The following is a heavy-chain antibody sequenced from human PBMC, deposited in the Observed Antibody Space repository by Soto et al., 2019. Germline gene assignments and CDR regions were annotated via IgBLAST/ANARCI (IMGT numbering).Heavy chain of an antibody. CDR3: ARHYDIWSGYISPVDY. Sequence: QVQLVESGGDLVKRGGSLRLSCAASGYTFSDYYMSWIRQAPGKGLEWISYIDTSSTKIYYADSVKGRFTISRDNAKNSLYLEMISLRDEDTAVYYCARHYDIWSGYISPVDYWGQGTLVTVSS. V-gene: IGHV3-11*01. J-gene: IGHJ4*02. D-gene: IGHD3-3*01. CDR2: IDTSSTKI. CDR1: GYTFSDYY.